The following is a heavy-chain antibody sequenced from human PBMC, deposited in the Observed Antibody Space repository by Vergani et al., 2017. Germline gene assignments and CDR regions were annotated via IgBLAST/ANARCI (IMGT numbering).Heavy chain of an antibody. CDR3: ARDFSYYYGSGSYYMD. J-gene: IGHJ4*02. Sequence: EVQLLESGGRLAQPGGSLRLSCEVSGPTISNYVLAWVRQAPGKGLEWVSTIGVGGGAEHYADFVKGRFTISRDNAKNSLYLQMNSLRAEDTAVYYCARDFSYYYGSGSYYMDWGQGTLVTVSS. V-gene: IGHV3-23*01. CDR1: GPTISNYV. CDR2: IGVGGGAE. D-gene: IGHD3-10*01.